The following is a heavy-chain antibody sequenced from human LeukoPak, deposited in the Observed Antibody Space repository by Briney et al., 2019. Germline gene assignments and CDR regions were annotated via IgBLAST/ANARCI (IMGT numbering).Heavy chain of an antibody. D-gene: IGHD5-18*01. Sequence: SETLSLTCTVSGASISSNVHYWGWIRQPPGKGLEWIGSIYHSGTTYYNTSLQSRVTISVDTSMSHLSLRLSSVTAADTAVYFCARLASYGFIDYWGQGTLVTVSS. CDR2: IYHSGTT. J-gene: IGHJ4*02. V-gene: IGHV4-39*02. CDR3: ARLASYGFIDY. CDR1: GASISSNVHY.